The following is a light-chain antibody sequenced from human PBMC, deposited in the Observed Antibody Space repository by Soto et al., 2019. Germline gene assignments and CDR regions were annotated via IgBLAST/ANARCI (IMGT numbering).Light chain of an antibody. CDR1: QSMSSW. CDR3: QQYKSFPLT. V-gene: IGKV1-5*03. CDR2: EAS. J-gene: IGKJ4*01. Sequence: DIQLTQSPSTLSASVGDRVTITCRASQSMSSWLAWYQQKPGQAPKLLIYEASSLQTGVPSRFRGRGFGTEFTLAIHSLQPDDFAIYYCQQYKSFPLTFGGGTKVDI.